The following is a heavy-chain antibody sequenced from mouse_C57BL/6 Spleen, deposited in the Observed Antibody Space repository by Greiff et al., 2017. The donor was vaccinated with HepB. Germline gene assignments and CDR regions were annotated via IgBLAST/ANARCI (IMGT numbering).Heavy chain of an antibody. CDR1: GYTFTSYW. J-gene: IGHJ3*01. Sequence: QVQLQQPGAELVRPGSSVKLSCKASGYTFTSYWMDWVKQRPGQGLEWIGNIYPSDSETHYNQKFKDKATLTADKSSSTAYMQLSSLTSEDSAVYYCARWEYDYDREAYWGQGTLLTVSA. CDR3: ARWEYDYDREAY. V-gene: IGHV1-61*01. D-gene: IGHD2-4*01. CDR2: IYPSDSET.